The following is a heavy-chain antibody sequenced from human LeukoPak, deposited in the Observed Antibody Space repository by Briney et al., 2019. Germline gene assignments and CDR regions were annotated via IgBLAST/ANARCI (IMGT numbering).Heavy chain of an antibody. CDR1: GGSISSNSYY. V-gene: IGHV4-39*01. CDR3: ARHLARPNYYGPTARWFDP. CDR2: IYYSGST. D-gene: IGHD3-10*01. Sequence: SETLSLTCTLSGGSISSNSYYWGWIRQPPGKGLEWIGSIYYSGSTYYNPSLKSRVTISVDTSKNQFSLKLRSVAAADTAVYYCARHLARPNYYGPTARWFDPWGQGTLVTVSS. J-gene: IGHJ5*02.